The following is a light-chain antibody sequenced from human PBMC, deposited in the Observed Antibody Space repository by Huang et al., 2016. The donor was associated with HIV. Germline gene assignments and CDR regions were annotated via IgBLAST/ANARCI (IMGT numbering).Light chain of an antibody. J-gene: IGKJ1*01. CDR2: SAS. CDR1: QYIASY. V-gene: IGKV1-9*01. Sequence: IQVTQSPSSLSASVGARVTITCRTSQYIASYLAWYQQIPGKAPKLLIYSASTLQSGVPSRVSGSGSGTDFTLTISRLQPEDFATYYCQQLNTYPPTFGQGTKVQI. CDR3: QQLNTYPPT.